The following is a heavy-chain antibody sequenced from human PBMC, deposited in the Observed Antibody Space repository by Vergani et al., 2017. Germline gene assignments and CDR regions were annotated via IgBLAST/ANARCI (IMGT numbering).Heavy chain of an antibody. CDR2: ISWDGGST. CDR1: GFTFDDYT. J-gene: IGHJ5*02. V-gene: IGHV3-43*01. D-gene: IGHD2-2*01. CDR3: ASGGDIVVVPAAIGGGSNWFDP. Sequence: EVQLVESGGVVVQPGGSLRLSCAASGFTFDDYTMHWVRQAPGKGLEWVSLISWDGGSTYYADSVKGRFTISRDNSKNSLYLQMNSLRAEDTAVYYCASGGDIVVVPAAIGGGSNWFDPWGQGTLVTVSS.